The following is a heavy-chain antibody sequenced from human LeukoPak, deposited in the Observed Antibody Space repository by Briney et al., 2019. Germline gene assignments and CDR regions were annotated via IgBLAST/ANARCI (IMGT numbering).Heavy chain of an antibody. J-gene: IGHJ4*02. CDR1: GFIFDDYA. D-gene: IGHD4-17*01. CDR2: ISWNSGSI. V-gene: IGHV3-9*01. CDR3: AKVNYGDYWTYYFDY. Sequence: GGSLRLSCAASGFIFDDYAMHWVRQAPGKGLEWVSGISWNSGSIGYADSVKGRFTISRDNAKNSLYLQMNSLRAEDTALYYCAKVNYGDYWTYYFDYWGQGTLVTVSS.